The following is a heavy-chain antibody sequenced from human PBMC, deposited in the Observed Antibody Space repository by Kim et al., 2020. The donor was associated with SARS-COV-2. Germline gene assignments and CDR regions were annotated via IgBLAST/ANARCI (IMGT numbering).Heavy chain of an antibody. CDR3: ARVGVRVFGSTTTKNYYYGMDV. J-gene: IGHJ6*02. CDR2: INAGNGNT. CDR1: GYTFTSYA. Sequence: ASVKVSCKASGYTFTSYAMHWVRQAPGQRLEWMGWINAGNGNTKYSQKFQGRVTITRDTSASTAYMELSSLRSEDTAVYYCARVGVRVFGSTTTKNYYYGMDVWGQGTTVTVSS. V-gene: IGHV1-3*01. D-gene: IGHD3-10*01.